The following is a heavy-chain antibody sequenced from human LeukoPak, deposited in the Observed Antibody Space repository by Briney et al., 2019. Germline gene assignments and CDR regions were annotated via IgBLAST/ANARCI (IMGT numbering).Heavy chain of an antibody. D-gene: IGHD2-8*01. CDR3: ARARCTNGVCYTFDY. J-gene: IGHJ4*02. Sequence: ASVKVSCKASGYTFTGYYMHWVRQAPGQGLEWMGWINPNSGGTNYAQKFQGRVTMTRDTSISTAYMELNRLRSDDTAVYYCARARCTNGVCYTFDYWGQGTLVTVSS. V-gene: IGHV1-2*02. CDR1: GYTFTGYY. CDR2: INPNSGGT.